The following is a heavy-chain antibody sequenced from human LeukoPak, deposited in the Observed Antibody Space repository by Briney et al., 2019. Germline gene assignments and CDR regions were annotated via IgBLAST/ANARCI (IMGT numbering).Heavy chain of an antibody. Sequence: GGSLRLSCAASGFTFSSYSMNWVRQAPGKGLEWVSYISSSSSTIYYADSVKGRFTISRDNAKNSLYLQMNSLRAEDTAVYYCAREAYDYVWGSYLGGYYYYMDVWGKGTTVTVSS. D-gene: IGHD3-16*02. CDR2: ISSSSSTI. CDR3: AREAYDYVWGSYLGGYYYYMDV. V-gene: IGHV3-48*01. J-gene: IGHJ6*03. CDR1: GFTFSSYS.